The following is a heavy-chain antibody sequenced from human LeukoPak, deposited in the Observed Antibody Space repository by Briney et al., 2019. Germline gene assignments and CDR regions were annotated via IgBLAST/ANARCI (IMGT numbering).Heavy chain of an antibody. Sequence: GGSLRLSCAASGFTFSHYGMHWVRQAPGKGLEWVAFIRYDGSNKYYADSVKGRFTISRDNSKNTLYLQMNSLRAEDTALYYCAKRGYYDSRTNSFDYWGQGTLVTVSS. CDR2: IRYDGSNK. J-gene: IGHJ4*02. V-gene: IGHV3-30*02. CDR3: AKRGYYDSRTNSFDY. D-gene: IGHD3-22*01. CDR1: GFTFSHYG.